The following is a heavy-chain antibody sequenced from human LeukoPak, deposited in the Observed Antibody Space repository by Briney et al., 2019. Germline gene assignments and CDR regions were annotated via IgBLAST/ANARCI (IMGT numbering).Heavy chain of an antibody. Sequence: GGSLRLSCAASGFTFSSYAMSWVRQAPGKGLEWVSAISGRGGGTYYADSVKGRFTISRDNSKNTLSLQMNSLRAEDTAVYYCAKDVRDGDYQLDKFDYWGQGTLVTVSS. D-gene: IGHD4-17*01. CDR2: ISGRGGGT. CDR3: AKDVRDGDYQLDKFDY. V-gene: IGHV3-23*01. J-gene: IGHJ4*02. CDR1: GFTFSSYA.